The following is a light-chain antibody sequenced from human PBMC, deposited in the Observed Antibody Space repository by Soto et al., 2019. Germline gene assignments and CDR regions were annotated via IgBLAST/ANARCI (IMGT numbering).Light chain of an antibody. CDR3: SSYAGTYYG. J-gene: IGLJ1*01. Sequence: QSVLTQPPSASGSPGQSVTISCTGTSSDVGGYNYVSWYQQHPGKAPKVMIYEVSKRPSGVPDRFSGSKSGNTASLTVSWLQDEDKADYCCSSYAGTYYGFGPGPKLTVL. CDR1: SSDVGGYNY. CDR2: EVS. V-gene: IGLV2-8*01.